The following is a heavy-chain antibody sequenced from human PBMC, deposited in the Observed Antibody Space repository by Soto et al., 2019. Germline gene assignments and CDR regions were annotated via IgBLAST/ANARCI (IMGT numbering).Heavy chain of an antibody. Sequence: QVTLKESGPVLLKPTETLTLTCTVSGFSLTIPRLGVRWVRQPPGKALEWLAHIFSDDDKSYSTSLQSRLTISQDTSKSQVVLSMTNMEPADTATYYCTRIPGKWLSDYYYFGMDVWGQGATVTVSS. J-gene: IGHJ6*02. V-gene: IGHV2-26*01. CDR3: TRIPGKWLSDYYYFGMDV. CDR2: IFSDDDK. CDR1: GFSLTIPRLG. D-gene: IGHD2-8*01.